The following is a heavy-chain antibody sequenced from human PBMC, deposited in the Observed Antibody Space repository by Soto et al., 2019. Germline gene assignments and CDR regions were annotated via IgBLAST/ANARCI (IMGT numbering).Heavy chain of an antibody. CDR2: IYYSGST. V-gene: IGHV4-59*01. J-gene: IGHJ4*02. CDR3: ARETYDFWSGYPMYYFDY. D-gene: IGHD3-3*01. Sequence: SETLSLTCTVSGGSISSYYWSWFRQPPGKGLEWIGYIYYSGSTNYNPSLKSRVTISVDTSKNQFSLKLSSVTAADTAVYYCARETYDFWSGYPMYYFDYWGQGTLVTVSS. CDR1: GGSISSYY.